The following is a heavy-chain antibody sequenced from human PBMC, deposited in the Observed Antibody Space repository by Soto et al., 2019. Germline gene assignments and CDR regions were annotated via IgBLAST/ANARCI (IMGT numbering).Heavy chain of an antibody. D-gene: IGHD3-22*01. Sequence: QVQLQESGPGLVKPSGTLSLTCAVSGGSISSSNWWSWVRQPPGKGLEWIGEIYHSGSTNYNPSLKSRVTISVDQSQHQFPLKLGLVTAADTALYYWAGDSSVCPDAFDIWGQGAMVNGSS. J-gene: IGHJ3*02. CDR3: AGDSSVCPDAFDI. V-gene: IGHV4-4*02. CDR2: IYHSGST. CDR1: GGSISSSNW.